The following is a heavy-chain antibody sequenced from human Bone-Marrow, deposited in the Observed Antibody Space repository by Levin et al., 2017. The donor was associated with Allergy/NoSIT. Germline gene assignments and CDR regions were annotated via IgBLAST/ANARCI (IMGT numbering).Heavy chain of an antibody. CDR1: GFTLNSFG. J-gene: IGHJ4*02. D-gene: IGHD3-10*01. V-gene: IGHV3-30*03. CDR2: ISSDGNDK. CDR3: ARGSTFDY. Sequence: AGGSLRLSCAASGFTLNSFGMHWVRQAPGKGLEWVAIISSDGNDKYYADFVKGRFTISRDNSQETLYLHMNNLGAEDTAVYYCARGSTFDYWGQGTLVTVSS.